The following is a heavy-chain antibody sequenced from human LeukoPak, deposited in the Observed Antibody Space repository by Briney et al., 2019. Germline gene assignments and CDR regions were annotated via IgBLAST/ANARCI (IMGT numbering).Heavy chain of an antibody. CDR3: ARPNSSGWYYFDY. Sequence: GSSVKVSCKASGATFSSYAISWVRQAPGQGLEWMGGIIPIFGTANYAQKFQGRVTITTDESTSTAYMELSSLRSEDTAVYYCARPNSSGWYYFDYWGQGTLVTVSS. D-gene: IGHD6-19*01. CDR2: IIPIFGTA. CDR1: GATFSSYA. V-gene: IGHV1-69*05. J-gene: IGHJ4*02.